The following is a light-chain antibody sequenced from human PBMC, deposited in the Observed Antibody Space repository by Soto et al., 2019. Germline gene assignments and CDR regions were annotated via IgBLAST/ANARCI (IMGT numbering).Light chain of an antibody. J-gene: IGKJ5*01. Sequence: DIVMTQAPATLSVSPGERATLSCRASQSVSGNLAWYQQRPSQAPRLLIYGASTRATGIPARFSGSGSGTEFTLTISRLQSEDFAVYECQQYNNWPPITFGQGTRREIK. CDR2: GAS. V-gene: IGKV3-15*01. CDR3: QQYNNWPPIT. CDR1: QSVSGN.